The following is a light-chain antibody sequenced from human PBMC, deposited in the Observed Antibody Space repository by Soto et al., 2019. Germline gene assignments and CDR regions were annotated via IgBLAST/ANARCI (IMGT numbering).Light chain of an antibody. CDR3: SSYTSFSPWV. J-gene: IGLJ3*02. CDR2: EGS. V-gene: IGLV2-14*02. Sequence: QSVLTQPASVSGSPGQSITISCTGTSSDVGSYNLVSWYQQHPGKAPKLMIYEGSKRPSGVSNRFSGSKSGNTASLTISGLQAEDEADYYCSSYTSFSPWVFGGGTKLTVL. CDR1: SSDVGSYNL.